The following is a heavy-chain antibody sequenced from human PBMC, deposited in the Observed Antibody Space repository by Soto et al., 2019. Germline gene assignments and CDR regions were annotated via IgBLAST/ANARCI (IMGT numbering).Heavy chain of an antibody. J-gene: IGHJ4*02. D-gene: IGHD2-15*01. CDR1: GGSIRSSNW. V-gene: IGHV4-4*02. CDR3: ARAPIVVVVAARTYFDY. Sequence: PSETLSLTCAVSGGSIRSSNWWSWVRQPPGKGLEWIGELYHSGSTNYNPSLKSRVTISVDKSKNQFSLKLSSVTAADTAVYYCARAPIVVVVAARTYFDYWGQGTLVTVSS. CDR2: LYHSGST.